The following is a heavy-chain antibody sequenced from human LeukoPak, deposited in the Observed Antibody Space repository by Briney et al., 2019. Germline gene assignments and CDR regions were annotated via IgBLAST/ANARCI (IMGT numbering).Heavy chain of an antibody. J-gene: IGHJ4*02. V-gene: IGHV1-18*01. CDR1: GYTFSKYG. Sequence: ASVKVSCKASGYTFSKYGITWVRQAPGQGLEWMGWISAYNGNTKYAQKLQGRVTVTADTSTSTAYMELRSLRSDDTAVYYCARWVVRGVNGDLGYWGQGTLVTVSS. CDR3: ARWVVRGVNGDLGY. CDR2: ISAYNGNT. D-gene: IGHD3-10*01.